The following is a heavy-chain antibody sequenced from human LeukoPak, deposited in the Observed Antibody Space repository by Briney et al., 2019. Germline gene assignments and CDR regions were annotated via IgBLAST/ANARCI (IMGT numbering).Heavy chain of an antibody. CDR1: GSSISSGYY. J-gene: IGHJ3*01. CDR3: AIMPTMETFHF. D-gene: IGHD3-10*01. CDR2: IYHSGST. V-gene: IGHV4-38-2*01. Sequence: SETLSLTCAVSGSSISSGYYWGWIRQPPGKGLEWIGSIYHSGSTYYNPSLKSRVTISVDTSKNQYSLKLTSVTAADTAVYYCAIMPTMETFHFWGQGTMVTVSS.